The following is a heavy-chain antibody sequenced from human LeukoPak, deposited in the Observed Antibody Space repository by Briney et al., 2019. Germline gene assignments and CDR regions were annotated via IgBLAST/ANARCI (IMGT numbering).Heavy chain of an antibody. CDR3: AKSGWVYSYGYLPTPNGMDV. D-gene: IGHD5-18*01. Sequence: GGSLRLSCAASGFTFSSYAMSWVRQAPGKGLEWVSAISGSGGSTYYADSVKGRFTISRDNAKNTLYLQMNSLRAEDTAVYYCAKSGWVYSYGYLPTPNGMDVWGQGTTVTVSS. CDR2: ISGSGGST. V-gene: IGHV3-23*01. J-gene: IGHJ6*02. CDR1: GFTFSSYA.